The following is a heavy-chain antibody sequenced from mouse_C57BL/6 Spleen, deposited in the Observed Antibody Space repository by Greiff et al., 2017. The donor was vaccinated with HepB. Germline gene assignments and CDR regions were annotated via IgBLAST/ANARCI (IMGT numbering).Heavy chain of an antibody. D-gene: IGHD2-4*01. V-gene: IGHV14-1*01. Sequence: VQLKQSGAELVRPGASVKLSCTASGFNIKDYYMHWVKQRPEQGLEWIGRIDPEDGDTEYAPKFQGKATMTADTSSNTAYLQLSSLTSEDAAVYYCTTGYDYDVDVPDYWGQGTTLTVSS. CDR3: TTGYDYDVDVPDY. J-gene: IGHJ2*01. CDR1: GFNIKDYY. CDR2: IDPEDGDT.